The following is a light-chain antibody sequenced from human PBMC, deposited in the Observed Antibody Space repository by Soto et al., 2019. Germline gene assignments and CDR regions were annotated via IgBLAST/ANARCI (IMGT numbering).Light chain of an antibody. CDR2: DVS. CDR3: NSYTSNNTYG. J-gene: IGLJ1*01. V-gene: IGLV2-14*03. CDR1: SSDVGAFNY. Sequence: QSVLTQPASVSGSPGQAITISCSGTSSDVGAFNYVSWYQQHPGKAPKLMIYDVSNRPSGVSNRFSGSKSGNTASLTISGLRAEDEDDYYCNSYTSNNTYGFGTGTKV.